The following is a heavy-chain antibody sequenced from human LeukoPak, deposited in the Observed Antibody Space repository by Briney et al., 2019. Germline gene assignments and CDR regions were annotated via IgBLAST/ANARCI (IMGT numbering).Heavy chain of an antibody. V-gene: IGHV4-4*02. CDR2: IYHSGST. CDR3: NRYCSSTSCTGYFQH. Sequence: PSETLSLTCAVSGGSISSSNWWSWVRQPLGKGLEWIGEIYHSGSTNYNPSLKSRVTISVDTSKNQFSLKLSSVTAADTAVYYCNRYCSSTSCTGYFQHWGQGTLVTVSS. CDR1: GGSISSSNW. D-gene: IGHD2-2*01. J-gene: IGHJ1*01.